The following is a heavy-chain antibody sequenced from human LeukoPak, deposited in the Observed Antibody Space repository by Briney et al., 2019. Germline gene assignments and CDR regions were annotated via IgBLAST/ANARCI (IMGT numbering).Heavy chain of an antibody. CDR3: TRVSVHGYSDY. J-gene: IGHJ4*02. V-gene: IGHV4-59*01. Sequence: PSETLSLTCTVSGGSIRGYYWSWIRQPPGKGLEWIGYFYYSGSTKYNPSLKSRVTISVDTSKNQFSLKLSSVTAADTAVYYCTRVSVHGYSDYWGQGTLVTVSS. CDR1: GGSIRGYY. D-gene: IGHD3-10*01. CDR2: FYYSGST.